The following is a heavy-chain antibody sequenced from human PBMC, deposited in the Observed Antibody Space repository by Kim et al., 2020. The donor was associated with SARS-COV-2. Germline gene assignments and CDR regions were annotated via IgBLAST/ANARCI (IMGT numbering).Heavy chain of an antibody. J-gene: IGHJ4*02. CDR2: IYNDDSD. D-gene: IGHD1-26*01. Sequence: GGSLRLSCAASGVSISDHHMTWIRQAPGKGLECVSFIYNDDSDRYADSVRGRFTISRDKAKNILFLQMNDLKAEDTAVYYCATRYVGAYWGQGTLVTVSS. CDR3: ATRYVGAY. V-gene: IGHV3-11*01. CDR1: GVSISDHH.